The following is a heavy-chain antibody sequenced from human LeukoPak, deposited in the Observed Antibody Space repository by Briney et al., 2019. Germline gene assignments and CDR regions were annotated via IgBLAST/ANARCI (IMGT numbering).Heavy chain of an antibody. V-gene: IGHV3-33*08. CDR1: GFTFSSYW. CDR2: IWSGGSNK. J-gene: IGHJ6*02. Sequence: GGSLRLSCAASGFTFSSYWMSWVRQAPGKGLEWVAIIWSGGSNKYYADSVKGRFTISRDNSKSTLYLQMNSLRAEDAAVYYCARALFAGAFFGMDVWGQGTTVTVSS. D-gene: IGHD2/OR15-2a*01. CDR3: ARALFAGAFFGMDV.